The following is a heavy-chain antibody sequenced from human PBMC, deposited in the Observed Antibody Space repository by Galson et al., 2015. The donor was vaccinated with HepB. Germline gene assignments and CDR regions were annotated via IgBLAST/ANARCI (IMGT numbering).Heavy chain of an antibody. CDR1: GYTFTSYD. J-gene: IGHJ4*02. Sequence: SVKVSCKASGYTFTSYDINWVRQATGQGLEWMGWMNPNSGNTGYAQKFQGRVTMTRNTSISTAYMELSSLRSEDTAVYYCARVNLWFGELFESDWGQGTLVTVSS. CDR2: MNPNSGNT. CDR3: ARVNLWFGELFESD. V-gene: IGHV1-8*01. D-gene: IGHD3-10*01.